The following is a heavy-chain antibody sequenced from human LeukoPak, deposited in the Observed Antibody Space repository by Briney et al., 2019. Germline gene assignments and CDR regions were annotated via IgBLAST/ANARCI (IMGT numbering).Heavy chain of an antibody. Sequence: GGSLRLSCAASGFTFIPYWMHWVRHAPGKGLVWVSSINSDGSTTTYADSAKGRFTISRDNAKNMVYLQMNSLRAEDTAVYYCARAFGSGSQVINYFDFWGQGTLVTVSS. CDR2: INSDGSTT. V-gene: IGHV3-74*01. CDR1: GFTFIPYW. J-gene: IGHJ4*02. CDR3: ARAFGSGSQVINYFDF. D-gene: IGHD3-10*01.